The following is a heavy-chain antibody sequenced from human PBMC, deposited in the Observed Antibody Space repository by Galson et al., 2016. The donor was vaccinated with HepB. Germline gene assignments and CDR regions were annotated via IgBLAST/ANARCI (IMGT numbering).Heavy chain of an antibody. Sequence: SLRLSCAASGFTFNNHAMNWVRQAPGKGLERVSTISPSGDNTYYADSVKGRFTISRDISKNTLYLQMNSLRADDTALYYCARRGINWGFFDYWGQGTLVTVSS. CDR3: ARRGINWGFFDY. CDR1: GFTFNNHA. CDR2: ISPSGDNT. D-gene: IGHD7-27*01. J-gene: IGHJ4*02. V-gene: IGHV3-23*01.